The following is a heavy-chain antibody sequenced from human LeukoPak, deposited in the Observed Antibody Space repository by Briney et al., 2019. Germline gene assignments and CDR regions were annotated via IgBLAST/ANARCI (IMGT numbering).Heavy chain of an antibody. CDR2: ISSSSTTI. Sequence: GGSLRLSCAASGFTFSSYSMNWVRQAPGKGLEWVSYISSSSTTIYYADSVKGRFTISRDNAKNSLYLQMNSLRAEDTAVYYCARVLHKRNYDSSVYYGYWGQGTLVTVSS. CDR3: ARVLHKRNYDSSVYYGY. CDR1: GFTFSSYS. V-gene: IGHV3-48*01. J-gene: IGHJ4*02. D-gene: IGHD3-22*01.